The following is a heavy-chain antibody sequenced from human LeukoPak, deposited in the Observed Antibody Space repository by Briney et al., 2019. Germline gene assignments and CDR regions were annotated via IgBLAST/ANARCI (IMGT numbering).Heavy chain of an antibody. J-gene: IGHJ6*03. CDR2: ISSSGSTI. Sequence: KSGGSLRLSCAASGFTFSDYYMSWIRQAPGKGLEWVSYISSSGSTIYYADSVKGRFTISRDNAKNSLYLQMNSLRAEDTAVYYCARRVIDYYYYYMDVWGKGTTVTVSS. CDR3: ARRVIDYYYYYMDV. CDR1: GFTFSDYY. V-gene: IGHV3-11*04.